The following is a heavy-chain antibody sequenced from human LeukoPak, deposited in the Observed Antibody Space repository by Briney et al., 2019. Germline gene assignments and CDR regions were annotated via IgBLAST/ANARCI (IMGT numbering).Heavy chain of an antibody. Sequence: GGSLRLSCAASGFTFSDYYMGWIRQAPGKGLEWVSYITSSGSSIYSADSVKGRFTISRDSAKNSLYLQMNSLRAEDTAMYYCARAGIVGAATESPFDNWGQGSLVSVSS. J-gene: IGHJ4*02. CDR1: GFTFSDYY. CDR2: ITSSGSSI. D-gene: IGHD1-26*01. V-gene: IGHV3-11*01. CDR3: ARAGIVGAATESPFDN.